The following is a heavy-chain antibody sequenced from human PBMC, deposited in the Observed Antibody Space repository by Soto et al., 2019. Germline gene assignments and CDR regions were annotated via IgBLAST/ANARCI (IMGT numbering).Heavy chain of an antibody. CDR1: GFSLTTSGVG. CDR2: IYWDDDK. V-gene: IGHV2-5*02. J-gene: IGHJ4*02. Sequence: QITLNESGPTVVKPAETLTLTCTFSGFSLTTSGVGVGWIRQSPGKAPEWLALIYWDDDKRYSASLKSSLTNTKDYSKTQVVLTMASVDPADTATYYCAHRILRTVFGLVTTTAIYFDFWGQGTPVVVSS. D-gene: IGHD3-3*01. CDR3: AHRILRTVFGLVTTTAIYFDF.